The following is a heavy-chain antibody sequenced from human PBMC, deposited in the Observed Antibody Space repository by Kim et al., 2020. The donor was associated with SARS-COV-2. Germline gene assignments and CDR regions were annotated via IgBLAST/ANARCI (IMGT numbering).Heavy chain of an antibody. J-gene: IGHJ3*02. V-gene: IGHV5-51*01. CDR2: T. D-gene: IGHD1-26*01. CDR3: ARGGSYLSFDI. Sequence: TRYSPSFQSKTTLSADKSISTAYLQWSSLKASDTAMYYCARGGSYLSFDIWGQGTMVTVSS.